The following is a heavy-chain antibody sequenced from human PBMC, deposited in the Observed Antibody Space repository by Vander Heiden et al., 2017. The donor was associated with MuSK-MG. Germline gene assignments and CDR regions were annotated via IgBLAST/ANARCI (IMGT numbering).Heavy chain of an antibody. CDR2: ISGSGGST. CDR3: AKEWRHDSGSYCDY. Sequence: EVQLLESGGGLVQPGGSLRLPCAASGFTFSSYAMSWGRQGPGKGLEWVSAISGSGGSTYYADSVKGRFTISRDNSKNTLYLQMNSLRAEDTAVYYCAKEWRHDSGSYCDYWGQGTLVTVSS. J-gene: IGHJ4*02. CDR1: GFTFSSYA. D-gene: IGHD3-10*01. V-gene: IGHV3-23*01.